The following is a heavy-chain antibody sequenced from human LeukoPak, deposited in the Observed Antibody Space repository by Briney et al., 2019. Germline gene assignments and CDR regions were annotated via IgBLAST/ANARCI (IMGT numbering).Heavy chain of an antibody. J-gene: IGHJ6*02. CDR2: IYYSGST. V-gene: IGHV4-61*01. Sequence: PSETLSLTCTVSGGSVSSGSYYWSWIRQPPGKGLKWIGYIYYSGSTNYNPSLKSRVTISVDTSKNQFSLKLSSVTAADTAVYYCARGPASHYYYYGMDVWGQGTTVTVSS. D-gene: IGHD2-2*01. CDR1: GGSVSSGSYY. CDR3: ARGPASHYYYYGMDV.